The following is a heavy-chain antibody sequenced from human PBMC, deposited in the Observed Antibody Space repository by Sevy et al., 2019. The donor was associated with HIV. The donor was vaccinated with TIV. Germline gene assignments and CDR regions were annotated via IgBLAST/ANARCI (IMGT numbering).Heavy chain of an antibody. CDR2: IYYSGST. Sequence: SETLSLTCTVSGGSISSYYWSWIRQPPGKGLEWIGYIYYSGSTTYNPSLKSRVTMSVDTFKNQFSLKLSSVTAADTAVYYCARHVGEYNWNYDAFDIWGQGTMVTVSS. CDR3: ARHVGEYNWNYDAFDI. J-gene: IGHJ3*02. CDR1: GGSISSYY. V-gene: IGHV4-59*08. D-gene: IGHD1-7*01.